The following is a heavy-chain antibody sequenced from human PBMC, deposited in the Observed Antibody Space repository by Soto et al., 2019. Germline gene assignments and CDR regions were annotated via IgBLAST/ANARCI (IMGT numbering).Heavy chain of an antibody. Sequence: GGSLRLSCAASGFTFSSYSMNWVRQAPGKGLEWVSSISSSSSYIYYADSVKGRLTISRGNAKNSLYLQMNSLRAGDTAVYYCARLKSVAAPFDYWGPGTLVTVSS. CDR3: ARLKSVAAPFDY. D-gene: IGHD6-19*01. V-gene: IGHV3-21*01. CDR2: ISSSSSYI. CDR1: GFTFSSYS. J-gene: IGHJ4*02.